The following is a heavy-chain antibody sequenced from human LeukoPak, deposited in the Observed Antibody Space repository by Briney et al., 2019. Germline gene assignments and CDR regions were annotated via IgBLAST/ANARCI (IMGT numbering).Heavy chain of an antibody. CDR1: GYIFSTYW. J-gene: IGHJ3*02. CDR3: ARHRHDYSNYGHAFDI. CDR2: IHSGDSNT. Sequence: GESLKISCKGSGYIFSTYWIGWVRQMPGKALDWVGIIHSGDSNTRYSPSFQGHVTISADKSIITAYLQWSSLKASDTAMYYCARHRHDYSNYGHAFDIWGQGTMVTVSS. D-gene: IGHD4-11*01. V-gene: IGHV5-51*01.